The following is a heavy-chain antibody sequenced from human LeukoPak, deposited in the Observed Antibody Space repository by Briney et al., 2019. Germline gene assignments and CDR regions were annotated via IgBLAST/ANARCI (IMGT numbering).Heavy chain of an antibody. J-gene: IGHJ6*02. CDR3: AIVVVPAARDYYYYYGMDV. CDR1: GGTFSSYA. Sequence: ASVKVSCKAPGGTFSSYAISWVRQAPGQGLEWMGRIIPILGIANYAQKFQGRVTITADKSTSTAYMELSSLRSEDTAVYYCAIVVVPAARDYYYYYGMDVWGQGTTVTVSS. D-gene: IGHD2-2*01. V-gene: IGHV1-69*04. CDR2: IIPILGIA.